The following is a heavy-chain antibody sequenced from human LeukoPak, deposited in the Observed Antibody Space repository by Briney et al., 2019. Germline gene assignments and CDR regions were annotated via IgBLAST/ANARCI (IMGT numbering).Heavy chain of an antibody. CDR3: ASLWFGELAFDY. CDR1: GFTVSSNY. V-gene: IGHV3-66*01. CDR2: IYSGGST. Sequence: GGSLRLSCAASGFTVSSNYMSWVRQAPGKGLEWVSVIYSGGSTYYADSVKGSFNISRDNSKNPLYLQMNSLRAEDTAVYYCASLWFGELAFDYWGQGALLTVSS. J-gene: IGHJ4*02. D-gene: IGHD3-10*01.